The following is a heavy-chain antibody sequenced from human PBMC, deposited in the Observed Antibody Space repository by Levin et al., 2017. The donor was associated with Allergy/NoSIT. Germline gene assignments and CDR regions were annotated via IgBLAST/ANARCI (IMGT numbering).Heavy chain of an antibody. CDR3: AREATVTTGFDY. V-gene: IGHV4-59*01. CDR2: IYYSGST. Sequence: SETLSLTCTVSGGSISPYYWSWIRQPPGKGLEWIGYIYYSGSTYYSPSLKSRVTISVDTSKNQFSLKLSSVTAADTPVYYCAREATVTTGFDYWGQGTLVTVSS. CDR1: GGSISPYY. D-gene: IGHD4-17*01. J-gene: IGHJ4*02.